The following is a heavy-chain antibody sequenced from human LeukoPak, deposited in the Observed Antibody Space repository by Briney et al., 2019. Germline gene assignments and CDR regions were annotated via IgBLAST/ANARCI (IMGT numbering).Heavy chain of an antibody. CDR1: GFTFDDYA. CDR3: AKELTGGFDY. V-gene: IGHV3-9*01. D-gene: IGHD1-14*01. Sequence: SGGSLRLYCAASGFTFDDYAMHWVRQAPGKGLEWVSGISWNSGSIGYADSVKGRFTISRDNAKNSLYLQMNSLRAEDTALYYCAKELTGGFDYWGQGTLVTVSS. CDR2: ISWNSGSI. J-gene: IGHJ4*02.